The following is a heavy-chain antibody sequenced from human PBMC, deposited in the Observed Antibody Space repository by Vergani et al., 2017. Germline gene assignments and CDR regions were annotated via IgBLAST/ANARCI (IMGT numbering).Heavy chain of an antibody. CDR3: ARDTMTSRPLYYFDY. V-gene: IGHV3-7*01. D-gene: IGHD4-17*01. Sequence: VQLVESGGGVVQPGRSLRLSCAASGFTFSSYWMSWVRQAPGKGLEWVANIKQDGSEKYYVDSVKGRFTISRDNAKNSLYLQMNSLRAEDTAVYYCARDTMTSRPLYYFDYWGQGTLVTVSS. J-gene: IGHJ4*02. CDR1: GFTFSSYW. CDR2: IKQDGSEK.